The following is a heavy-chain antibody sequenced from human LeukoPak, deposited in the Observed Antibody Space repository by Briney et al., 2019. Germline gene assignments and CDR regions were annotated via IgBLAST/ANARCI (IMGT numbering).Heavy chain of an antibody. J-gene: IGHJ6*02. CDR2: ISTSGSTM. CDR1: GFTFSTYE. Sequence: PGGSLRLSCTASGFTFSTYEMNWVRQAPGKGLEGVSYISTSGSTMYYADSVKGRFTISRETATNSLYLQMNSLGVEDTAVYYCARASGVEVKYYYGMDVWGQGTTVTVSS. V-gene: IGHV3-48*03. D-gene: IGHD3-10*01. CDR3: ARASGVEVKYYYGMDV.